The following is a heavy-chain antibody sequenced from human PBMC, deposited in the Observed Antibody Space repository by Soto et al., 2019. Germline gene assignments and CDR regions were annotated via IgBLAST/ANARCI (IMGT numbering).Heavy chain of an antibody. Sequence: GGSLRLSCSASGFTFSDENMSWVRQVPGKGLEWVSGISGGGSYIFYADSVQGRFSISRDNPKNSLFLEMNSLRVEDTAVYYCARDSDGHRTSCIFPPHIWGQGTTVTVSS. J-gene: IGHJ6*02. CDR2: ISGGGSYI. CDR1: GFTFSDEN. V-gene: IGHV3-21*06. CDR3: ARDSDGHRTSCIFPPHI. D-gene: IGHD2-2*01.